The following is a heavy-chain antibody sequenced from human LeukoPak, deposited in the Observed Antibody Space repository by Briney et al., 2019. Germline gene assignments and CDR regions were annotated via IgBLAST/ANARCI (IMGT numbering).Heavy chain of an antibody. CDR3: ALIAAAGYFDP. Sequence: ASVKVSCKASGYTFTSYGISWVRRAPGPGLEWMGWISAYNGNTNYAQKLQGRVTMTTDTSTSTAYMELRSLRSDDTAVYYCALIAAAGYFDPWGQGTLVTVSS. D-gene: IGHD6-13*01. CDR2: ISAYNGNT. V-gene: IGHV1-18*04. J-gene: IGHJ5*02. CDR1: GYTFTSYG.